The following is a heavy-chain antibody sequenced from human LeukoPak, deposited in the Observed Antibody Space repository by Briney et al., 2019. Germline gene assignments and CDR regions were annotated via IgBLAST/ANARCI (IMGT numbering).Heavy chain of an antibody. D-gene: IGHD4-17*01. J-gene: IGHJ5*02. CDR3: AREVGDYGDSGDNWFDP. CDR1: GGSISSSSYY. CDR2: IYYSGST. Sequence: PSETLSLTCTVSGGSISSSSYYWGWIRQPPGKGLEWLGSIYYSGSTYYNPSLKSRVTISVDTSKNQFSLKLSSVTAADTAVYYCAREVGDYGDSGDNWFDPWGQGTLVTVSS. V-gene: IGHV4-39*07.